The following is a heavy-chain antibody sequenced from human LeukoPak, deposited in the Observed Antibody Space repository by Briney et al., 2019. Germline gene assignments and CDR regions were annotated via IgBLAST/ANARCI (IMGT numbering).Heavy chain of an antibody. CDR1: AFTFSSYW. J-gene: IGHJ4*02. V-gene: IGHV3-7*01. Sequence: GRSLRLSCAASAFTFSSYWMSWVRQAPGKGLEWVANIKQDGSEKYYVDSVKGRFTISRDNAKNSLYLQMNSLRAEDTAVYYCARFPSPYCSSTSCYILGFDYWGQGTLVTVSS. D-gene: IGHD2-2*02. CDR3: ARFPSPYCSSTSCYILGFDY. CDR2: IKQDGSEK.